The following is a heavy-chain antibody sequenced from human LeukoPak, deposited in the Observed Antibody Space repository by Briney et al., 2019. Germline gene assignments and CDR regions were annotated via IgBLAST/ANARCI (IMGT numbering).Heavy chain of an antibody. CDR1: GYTFTGYY. Sequence: ASVKASCKASGYTFTGYYMHWVRQAPGQGLELIGSINPNSGVTHYAQKFQGRVTMTSDTSISTAYMELSRLRSDDTAVYYCARDGIYGSGSYYEISWFDPWGQGTLVTVSS. V-gene: IGHV1-2*02. D-gene: IGHD3-10*01. J-gene: IGHJ5*02. CDR2: INPNSGVT. CDR3: ARDGIYGSGSYYEISWFDP.